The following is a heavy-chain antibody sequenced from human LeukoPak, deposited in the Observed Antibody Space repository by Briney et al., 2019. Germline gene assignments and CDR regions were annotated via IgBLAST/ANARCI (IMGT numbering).Heavy chain of an antibody. V-gene: IGHV1-8*01. Sequence: ASVKVSCKASGYTFTSYDINWARQATGQGLEWMGWMNPNSGNTGYAQKFQGRVTMTRNTSISTAYMELSSLRSEDTAVYYCARVYRGGWDSDHFDYWGQGTLVTVSS. J-gene: IGHJ4*02. CDR2: MNPNSGNT. D-gene: IGHD6-19*01. CDR1: GYTFTSYD. CDR3: ARVYRGGWDSDHFDY.